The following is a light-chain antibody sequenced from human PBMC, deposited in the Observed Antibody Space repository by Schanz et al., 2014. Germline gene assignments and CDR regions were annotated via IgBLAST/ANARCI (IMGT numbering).Light chain of an antibody. V-gene: IGLV2-14*03. J-gene: IGLJ1*01. CDR1: SSDVGGYNY. CDR2: DVS. CDR3: SSYRRTATVAV. Sequence: QSALTQPASVSGSPGQSITISCTGTSSDVGGYNYVSWYQQYPGKAPKLMIYDVSNRPSGVSNRFSGSKSGNMASLTISGLQAEDEADYYCSSYRRTATVAVFGTGTKLTVL.